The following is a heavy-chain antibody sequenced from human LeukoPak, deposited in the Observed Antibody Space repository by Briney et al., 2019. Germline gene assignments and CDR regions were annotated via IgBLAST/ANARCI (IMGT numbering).Heavy chain of an antibody. Sequence: GGSLRLSCAASKFTFSDYSMNWVRQAPGKGLEWVSYISGDSYAIFYAGSVKGRFTISRDNAKNSLYLQMDSLGAEDTAVYYCARVMLPFGGVISDFWGQGTLVTVSS. D-gene: IGHD3-16*02. CDR3: ARVMLPFGGVISDF. J-gene: IGHJ4*02. CDR2: ISGDSYAI. V-gene: IGHV3-48*01. CDR1: KFTFSDYS.